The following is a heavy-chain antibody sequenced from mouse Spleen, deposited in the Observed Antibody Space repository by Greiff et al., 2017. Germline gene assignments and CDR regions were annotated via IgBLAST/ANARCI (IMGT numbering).Heavy chain of an antibody. V-gene: IGHV1-4*01. CDR2: INPSSGYT. D-gene: IGHD1-1*01. CDR1: GYTFTSYT. J-gene: IGHJ1*01. Sequence: QVQLQQSGAELARPGASVKMSCKASGYTFTSYTMHWVKQRPGQGLEWIGYINPSSGYTKYNQKFKDKATLTADKSSSTAYMQLSSLTSEDSAVYYGARKLTTVVFDVWGAGTTVTVSS. CDR3: ARKLTTVVFDV.